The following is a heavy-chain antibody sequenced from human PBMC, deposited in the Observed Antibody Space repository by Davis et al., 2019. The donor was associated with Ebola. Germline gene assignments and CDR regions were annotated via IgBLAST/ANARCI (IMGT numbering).Heavy chain of an antibody. J-gene: IGHJ3*01. D-gene: IGHD3-10*01. CDR2: VYYGGNT. CDR1: GGSISSSNYY. V-gene: IGHV4-39*01. Sequence: GSLRLSCIVSGGSISSSNYYWDWIRQAPGKELEWIGTVYYGGNTFYNPSLKSRVTISVDSSKNQFSLKLSSLSAADTAVYYCASRPITLVRDGAFDVWGQGTMVSVSS. CDR3: ASRPITLVRDGAFDV.